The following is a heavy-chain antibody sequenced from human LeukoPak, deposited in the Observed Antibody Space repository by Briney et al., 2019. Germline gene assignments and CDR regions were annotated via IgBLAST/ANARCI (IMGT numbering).Heavy chain of an antibody. CDR2: INRNGGIT. CDR3: ARKGLGGELGGFDY. V-gene: IGHV3-20*01. D-gene: IGHD1-26*01. Sequence: GALRLSCAASGFTFSSYVMHWVRQAPGKGLEWVSGINRNGGITGYAESVKGRFTISRDNAKNSLYLQMNSLRAEDTASYHCARKGLGGELGGFDYWGQGTLVTVSS. CDR1: GFTFSSYV. J-gene: IGHJ4*02.